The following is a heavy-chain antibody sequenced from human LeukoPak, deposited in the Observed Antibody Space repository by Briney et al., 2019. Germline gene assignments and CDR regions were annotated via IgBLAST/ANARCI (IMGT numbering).Heavy chain of an antibody. CDR2: ISTGSSTT. D-gene: IGHD4-23*01. V-gene: IGHV3-48*02. Sequence: GGSLRLPCAASEFAFSTYNMNWVRQAPGKGLEWDSYISTGSSTTYYADSVKGRFTISRDNVENSLYLQMNSLRDEDTAVYYCARVAAGYSVNYFDYWGQGTLVTVSS. CDR3: ARVAAGYSVNYFDY. J-gene: IGHJ4*02. CDR1: EFAFSTYN.